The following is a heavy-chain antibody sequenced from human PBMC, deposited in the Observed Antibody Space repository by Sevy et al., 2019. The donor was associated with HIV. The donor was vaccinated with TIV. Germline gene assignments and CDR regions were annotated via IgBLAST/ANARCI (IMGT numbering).Heavy chain of an antibody. V-gene: IGHV3-21*01. CDR1: GFTFSDYN. J-gene: IGHJ6*02. CDR2: ISSISNYI. D-gene: IGHD3-10*01. Sequence: GGSLRLSCAASGFTFSDYNMNWVRQAPGKGLEWVSSISSISNYIYYADSVKGRFTISRDNAKNSLYLQMNSLRAEDTAVYYCARETSSFGEGIYYGMDVWGLGTTVTVSS. CDR3: ARETSSFGEGIYYGMDV.